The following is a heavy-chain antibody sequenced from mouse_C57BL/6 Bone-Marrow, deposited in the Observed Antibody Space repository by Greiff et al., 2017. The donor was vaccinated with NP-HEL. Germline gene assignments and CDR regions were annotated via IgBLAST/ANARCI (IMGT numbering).Heavy chain of an antibody. CDR1: GFNIKDDY. CDR3: TTDSSGPAWFAY. CDR2: IDPENGDT. J-gene: IGHJ3*01. D-gene: IGHD3-2*02. V-gene: IGHV14-4*01. Sequence: DVQLQESGAELVRPGASVKLSCTASGFNIKDDYMHWVKQRPEQGLEWIGWIDPENGDTEYASKFQGKATITADTSSNTAYLQLSSLTSEDTAVYYCTTDSSGPAWFAYWGQGTLVTVSA.